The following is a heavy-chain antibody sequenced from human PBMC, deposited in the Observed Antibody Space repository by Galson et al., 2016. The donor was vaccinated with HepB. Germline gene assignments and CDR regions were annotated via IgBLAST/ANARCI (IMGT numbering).Heavy chain of an antibody. CDR3: AGVGYGDYEGGSGNFYYYGLDV. D-gene: IGHD4-17*01. V-gene: IGHV3-30*14. Sequence: SLRLSCAASGFSFSTHAMHWVRQAPGKGLEWVAVISYDGISEYYANSVKGRFTISRDNSKNTLYLQMNSLRGEDTAVYRCAGVGYGDYEGGSGNFYYYGLDVWGQGTTVTVSS. J-gene: IGHJ6*02. CDR2: ISYDGISE. CDR1: GFSFSTHA.